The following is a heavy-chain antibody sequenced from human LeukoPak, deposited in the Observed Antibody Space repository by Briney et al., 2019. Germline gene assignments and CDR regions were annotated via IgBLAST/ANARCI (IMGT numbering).Heavy chain of an antibody. CDR2: INPNSGGT. CDR3: ARLQASIAAPEKGVDNWFDP. CDR1: GYTFTGYY. V-gene: IGHV1-2*02. Sequence: ASVKVSCKASGYTFTGYYMQWVRQAPGQGLEWMGWINPNSGGTNYAQKFQGRVTMTRDTSISTAYMELSRLRSDDTAVYYCARLQASIAAPEKGVDNWFDPWGQGTLVTVSS. J-gene: IGHJ5*02. D-gene: IGHD6-13*01.